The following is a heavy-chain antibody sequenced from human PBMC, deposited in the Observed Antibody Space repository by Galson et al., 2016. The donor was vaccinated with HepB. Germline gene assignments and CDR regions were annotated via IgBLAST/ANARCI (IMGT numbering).Heavy chain of an antibody. V-gene: IGHV4-31*03. Sequence: TLSLTCTVSGGSVSTGGYYWSWIRQYPEKGLEWVGHISYSGSTYYNPSLKSRVTISLDTSKNQFSLKLRSVTAADTAVYYCARDLRGSGEFPWGQGTLVTVSS. CDR1: GGSVSTGGYY. D-gene: IGHD3-10*01. CDR3: ARDLRGSGEFP. CDR2: ISYSGST. J-gene: IGHJ5*02.